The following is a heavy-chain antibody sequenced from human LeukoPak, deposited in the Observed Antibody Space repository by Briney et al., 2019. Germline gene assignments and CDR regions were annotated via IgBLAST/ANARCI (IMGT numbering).Heavy chain of an antibody. D-gene: IGHD2/OR15-2a*01. CDR2: ISHDGSNK. CDR1: GFPFSSYG. CDR3: ARGPTRANSSDF. V-gene: IGHV3-30*03. Sequence: QSGGSLRLSCAASGFPFSSYGMHWVRQAPGKGPEWVAVISHDGSNKYYEDSVKGRFTISRDNSKNSLYLQMNSLRAEDTAVYYCARGPTRANSSDFWGQGTLVTVSS. J-gene: IGHJ4*02.